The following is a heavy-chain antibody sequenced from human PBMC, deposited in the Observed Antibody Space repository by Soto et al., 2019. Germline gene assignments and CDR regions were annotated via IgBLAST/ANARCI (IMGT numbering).Heavy chain of an antibody. J-gene: IGHJ3*02. CDR3: ARQHPDDAFAI. CDR2: IHPVDSDT. Sequence: LKISCKTSGYRFTSFWIGWVRQMPGKGLEYMGIIHPVDSDTRYNPSFQGQVTISAAKSNNTAYLQWTSLKASDTAMYYCARQHPDDAFAIWGQGTLVTVSS. CDR1: GYRFTSFW. V-gene: IGHV5-51*01.